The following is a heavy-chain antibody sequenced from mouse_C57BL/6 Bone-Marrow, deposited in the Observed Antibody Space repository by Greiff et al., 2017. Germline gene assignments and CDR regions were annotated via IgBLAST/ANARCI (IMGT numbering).Heavy chain of an antibody. V-gene: IGHV1-47*01. CDR3: ARRIYYDYEGYFDY. CDR2: FHPYNDDT. CDR1: GYTFTTYP. J-gene: IGHJ2*01. Sequence: VQLVESGAELVKPGASVKMSCKASGYTFTTYPIEWMKQNHGKSLEWIGNFHPYNDDTKYNEKFKGKATLTVEKSSSTVYLELSRLTSDDSAVYYCARRIYYDYEGYFDYWGQGTTLTVSS. D-gene: IGHD2-4*01.